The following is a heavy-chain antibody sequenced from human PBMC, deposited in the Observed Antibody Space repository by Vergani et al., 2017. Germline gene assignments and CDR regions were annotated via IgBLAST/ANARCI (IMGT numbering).Heavy chain of an antibody. CDR1: GGSISSYY. CDR3: ARERIAAAVNWFDP. J-gene: IGHJ5*02. D-gene: IGHD6-13*01. CDR2: IYYSGST. Sequence: QVQLQESGPGLVKPSETLSLTCTVSGGSISSYYCSWIRQPPGKGLEWIGYIYYSGSTNYNPSLKSRVTISVDTSKNQFSLKLSSVTAADTAVYYCARERIAAAVNWFDPWGQGTLGTVS. V-gene: IGHV4-59*01.